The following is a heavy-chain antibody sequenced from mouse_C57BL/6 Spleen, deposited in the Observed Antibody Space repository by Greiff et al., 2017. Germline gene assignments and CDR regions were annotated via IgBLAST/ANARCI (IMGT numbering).Heavy chain of an antibody. V-gene: IGHV1-50*01. D-gene: IGHD2-1*01. J-gene: IGHJ1*03. Sequence: VQLQQPGAELVKPGASVKLSCKASGYTFTSYWMQWVKQRPGQGLEWIGEIDPSDSYTNYNQKFKGKATLTVDTSSSTAYMQLSSLTSEDSAVYYCARSPYGNYLYWYFDVWGTGTTVTVSS. CDR2: IDPSDSYT. CDR1: GYTFTSYW. CDR3: ARSPYGNYLYWYFDV.